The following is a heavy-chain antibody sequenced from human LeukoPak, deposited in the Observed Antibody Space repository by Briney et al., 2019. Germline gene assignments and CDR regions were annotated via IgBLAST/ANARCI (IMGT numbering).Heavy chain of an antibody. CDR3: ARAYSSSSPFDY. CDR1: GYIFTSHY. D-gene: IGHD6-6*01. CDR2: INPSGGST. V-gene: IGHV1-46*01. Sequence: GASVKDSCKASGYIFTSHYMHWVRQAPGQGLEWMGMINPSGGSTSYAQKFQGRVTMTRDTSTSTVYLELSSLRSEDTAVYYCARAYSSSSPFDYWGQGTLVTVSS. J-gene: IGHJ4*02.